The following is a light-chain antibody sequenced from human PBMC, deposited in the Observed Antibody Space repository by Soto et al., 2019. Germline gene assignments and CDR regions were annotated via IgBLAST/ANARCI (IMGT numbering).Light chain of an antibody. CDR1: SSDVGGYNY. Sequence: QSALTRPASVSGSPGQSITISCTGTSSDVGGYNYVSWYQHHPGKAPKLLIYDVTHRPSGVSNRFSGSKSGNTASLTISGLQAEDEADYYCSSYTSSSTPSYVFGTGTKVTVL. CDR2: DVT. CDR3: SSYTSSSTPSYV. V-gene: IGLV2-14*03. J-gene: IGLJ1*01.